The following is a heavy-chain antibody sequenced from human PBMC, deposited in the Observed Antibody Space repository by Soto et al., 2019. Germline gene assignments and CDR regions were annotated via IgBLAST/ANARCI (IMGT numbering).Heavy chain of an antibody. D-gene: IGHD5-18*01. CDR1: GFTFSSYA. Sequence: GGSLRLSCAASGFTFSSYAMHWVRQAPGKGLEWVAVISYDGSNKYYADSVKGRFTISRDNSKNMLYLQMNSLRAEDTAVYYCARDLGGYSYDWGMDVWGQGTTVTVSS. CDR2: ISYDGSNK. J-gene: IGHJ6*02. V-gene: IGHV3-30-3*01. CDR3: ARDLGGYSYDWGMDV.